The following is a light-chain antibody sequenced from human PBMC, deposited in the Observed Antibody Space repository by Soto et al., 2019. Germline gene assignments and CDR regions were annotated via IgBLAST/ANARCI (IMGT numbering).Light chain of an antibody. Sequence: DIQMTQSPSTLSASVGDRVTITCRASQSISSWLAWYQQKPGKAPKLLIYKASSLESGVPSRFSGSGYGTEFTLTISSLQPDDFATYYCRQYNSYSWTFGQGTQVQIK. V-gene: IGKV1-5*03. CDR2: KAS. CDR3: RQYNSYSWT. CDR1: QSISSW. J-gene: IGKJ1*01.